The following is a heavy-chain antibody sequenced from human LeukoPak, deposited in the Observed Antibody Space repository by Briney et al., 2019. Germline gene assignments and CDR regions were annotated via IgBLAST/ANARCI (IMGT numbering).Heavy chain of an antibody. CDR3: AREPYSSSWYPPYGMDV. J-gene: IGHJ6*02. Sequence: ESSETLSLTCAVYGGSFSGYYWSWIRQPPGKGLEWIGSIYYSGSTYYNPSLKSRVTISVDTSKNQFSLKLSSVTAADTAVYYCAREPYSSSWYPPYGMDVWGQGTTVTVSS. V-gene: IGHV4-34*01. CDR1: GGSFSGYY. CDR2: IYYSGST. D-gene: IGHD6-13*01.